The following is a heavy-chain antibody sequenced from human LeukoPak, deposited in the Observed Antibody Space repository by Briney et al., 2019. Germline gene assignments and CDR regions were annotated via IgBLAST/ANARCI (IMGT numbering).Heavy chain of an antibody. J-gene: IGHJ5*02. CDR1: GGSISSSSYY. CDR3: ARTTNWNYVVSWFDP. V-gene: IGHV4-39*07. D-gene: IGHD1-7*01. Sequence: PSETLSLTCTVSGGSISSSSYYWGWIRQPPGKGLEWIGSIYYSGSTYYNPSPKSRVTISVDTSKNQFSLKLSSVTAADTAVYYCARTTNWNYVVSWFDPWGQGTLVTVSS. CDR2: IYYSGST.